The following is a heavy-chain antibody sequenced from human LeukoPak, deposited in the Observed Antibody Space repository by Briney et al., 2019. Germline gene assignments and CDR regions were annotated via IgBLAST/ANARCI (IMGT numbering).Heavy chain of an antibody. CDR1: GGSISSGGYS. CDR3: ARSRGNGYTYNWFDP. Sequence: SETLSLTCAVSGGSISSGGYSWSWIRQPPGKGLEWIGYIYHSGSTYYNPSLKSRVTISVDRSKNQFSLKLSSVTAADTAVYYCARSRGNGYTYNWFDPWGQGTLVTVSS. V-gene: IGHV4-30-2*01. D-gene: IGHD5-24*01. CDR2: IYHSGST. J-gene: IGHJ5*02.